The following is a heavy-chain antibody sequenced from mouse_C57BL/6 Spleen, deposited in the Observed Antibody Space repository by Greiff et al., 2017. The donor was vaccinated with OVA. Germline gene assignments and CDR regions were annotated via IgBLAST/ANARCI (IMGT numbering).Heavy chain of an antibody. V-gene: IGHV5-9*01. CDR3: ARRELFDY. J-gene: IGHJ2*01. CDR1: GFTFSSYT. Sequence: EVKLMESGGGLVKPGGSLKLSCAASGFTFSSYTMSWVRQTPEKRLEWVATISGGGGNTYYPDSVKGRFTISRDNAKNTLYLQMSSLRSEDTALYYCARRELFDYWGQGTTLTVSS. CDR2: ISGGGGNT.